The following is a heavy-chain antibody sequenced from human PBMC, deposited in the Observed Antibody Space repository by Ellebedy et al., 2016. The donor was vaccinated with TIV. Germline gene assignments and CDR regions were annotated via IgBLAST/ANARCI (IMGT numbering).Heavy chain of an antibody. CDR2: IWFHGRDK. Sequence: GESLNISCTASGFTFSSYGMHWVRQAPCQGLEWVAVIWFHGRDKYYADSVKGRFTISRDNSKKTLYLQMNSLTAEDTAVYYCASSRGYGPLEYWGQGTLVTVSA. J-gene: IGHJ4*02. CDR3: ASSRGYGPLEY. V-gene: IGHV3-33*03. CDR1: GFTFSSYG. D-gene: IGHD5-12*01.